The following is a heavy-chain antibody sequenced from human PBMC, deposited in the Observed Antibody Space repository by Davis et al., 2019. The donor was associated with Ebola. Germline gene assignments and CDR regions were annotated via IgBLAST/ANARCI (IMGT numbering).Heavy chain of an antibody. CDR3: AILGLLSPLLR. D-gene: IGHD2/OR15-2a*01. J-gene: IGHJ4*02. V-gene: IGHV3-30-3*01. Sequence: PGGSLRLSCAASGFTFSSYAMHWVRQAPGKGLEWVAVISYDGSNKYYADSVKGRFTISRDNSKNTLYLQMNSLRAEDTAVYYCAILGLLSPLLRWGQGTLVTVSS. CDR1: GFTFSSYA. CDR2: ISYDGSNK.